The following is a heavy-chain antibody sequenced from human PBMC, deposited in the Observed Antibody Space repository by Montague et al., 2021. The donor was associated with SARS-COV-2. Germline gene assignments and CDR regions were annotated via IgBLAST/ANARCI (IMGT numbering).Heavy chain of an antibody. CDR3: VAGGDSAKAGAY. CDR2: VLKTGTP. Sequence: SETLSLTCTVSGVAVLRRKSYERTSDLQSRSDLVCRLLVLKTGTPYDHPSLTARVTISLDTSKNQFSLKMYSVTAADTATYFCVAGGDSAKAGAYWGQGTLVTVSS. D-gene: IGHD3-16*01. V-gene: IGHV4-39*07. J-gene: IGHJ4*02. CDR1: GVAVLRRKSY.